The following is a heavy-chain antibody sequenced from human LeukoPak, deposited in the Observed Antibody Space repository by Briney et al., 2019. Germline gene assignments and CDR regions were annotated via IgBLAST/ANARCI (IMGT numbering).Heavy chain of an antibody. J-gene: IGHJ4*02. CDR2: INHSGST. CDR1: GGSFSGYY. CDR3: ARVHYYFDY. Sequence: PSETLSLTCAVYGGSFSGYYWSWIRQPPGKGLEWIGEINHSGSTNYNPSLKSRVTISVDTSKHQFSLKLSSVTAADTAVYYCARVHYYFDYWGQGTLVTVSS. V-gene: IGHV4-34*01.